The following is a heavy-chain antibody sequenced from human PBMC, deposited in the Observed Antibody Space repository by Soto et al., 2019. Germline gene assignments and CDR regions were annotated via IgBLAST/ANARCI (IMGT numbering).Heavy chain of an antibody. CDR3: AREDWNYADDAFDI. CDR1: GYTFTGYY. Sequence: ASVKVSCKASGYTFTGYYMHWVRQAPGQGLEWMGWINPNSGGANYAQKFQGWVTMTRDTSISTAYMELSRLRSDDTAVYYCAREDWNYADDAFDIWGQGTMVTVSS. V-gene: IGHV1-2*04. J-gene: IGHJ3*02. D-gene: IGHD1-7*01. CDR2: INPNSGGA.